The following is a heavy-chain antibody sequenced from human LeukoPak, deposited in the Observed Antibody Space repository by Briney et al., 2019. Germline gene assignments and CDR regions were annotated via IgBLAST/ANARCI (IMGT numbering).Heavy chain of an antibody. V-gene: IGHV3-48*01. CDR1: GFTFSSYS. CDR2: ISSSSSTI. D-gene: IGHD5-18*01. Sequence: GGSLRLSCAASGFTFSSYSMNWVRQAPGKGLEWVSYISSSSSTIYYADSVKGRFTISRDNAKNSLYLQMNSLRAEDTAVYYCAIGGYSYGIALDYWGQGTLVTVSS. CDR3: AIGGYSYGIALDY. J-gene: IGHJ4*02.